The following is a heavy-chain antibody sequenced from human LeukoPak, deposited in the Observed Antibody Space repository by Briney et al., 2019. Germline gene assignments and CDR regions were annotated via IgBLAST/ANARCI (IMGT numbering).Heavy chain of an antibody. D-gene: IGHD1-26*01. V-gene: IGHV4-34*01. CDR2: INHSGST. Sequence: SETLSLTCAVYGGSFSGYYWSWIRQPPGKGLEWIGEINHSGSTNYNPSLKSRVTISVDTSKNQFSLKLSSVTAADTAVYYCARGLKIVGATTGYFDYWRQGTLVTVSS. CDR1: GGSFSGYY. J-gene: IGHJ4*02. CDR3: ARGLKIVGATTGYFDY.